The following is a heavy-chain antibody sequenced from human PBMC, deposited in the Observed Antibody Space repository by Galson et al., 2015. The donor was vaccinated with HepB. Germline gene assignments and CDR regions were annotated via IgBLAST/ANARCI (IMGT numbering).Heavy chain of an antibody. V-gene: IGHV5-51*01. J-gene: IGHJ4*02. CDR1: GYSFTSYW. CDR2: IYPGDSDT. CDR3: ASGPTYYYDSSGWGLY. Sequence: QSGAEVKKPGESLKISCKGSGYSFTSYWIGWVRQMPGKGLEWMGIIYPGDSDTRYSPSFQGQVTISADKSISTAYLQWSSLKASDTAMYYCASGPTYYYDSSGWGLYWGQGTLVTVSS. D-gene: IGHD3-22*01.